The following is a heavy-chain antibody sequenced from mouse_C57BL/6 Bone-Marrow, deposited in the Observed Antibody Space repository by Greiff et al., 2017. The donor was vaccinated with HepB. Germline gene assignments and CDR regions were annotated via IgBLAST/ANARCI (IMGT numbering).Heavy chain of an antibody. J-gene: IGHJ3*01. D-gene: IGHD1-1*01. CDR3: ATLWGAFAY. Sequence: QVQLKQPGAELVKPGASVKLSCKASGYTFTSYWMHWVKQRPGQGLEWIGMIHPNSGSTNYNEKFKSKATLTVDKSSSTAYMQLSSLTSEDSAVYYCATLWGAFAYWGQGTLVTVSA. V-gene: IGHV1-64*01. CDR2: IHPNSGST. CDR1: GYTFTSYW.